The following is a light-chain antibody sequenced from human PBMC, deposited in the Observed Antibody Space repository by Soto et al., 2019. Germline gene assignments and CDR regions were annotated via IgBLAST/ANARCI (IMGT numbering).Light chain of an antibody. V-gene: IGLV2-23*01. CDR1: SGFVGSFSL. CDR2: EGH. CDR3: CLYIGATNYV. Sequence: QYALAHPAAVSCSPGHAITISCTGTSGFVGSFSLVSWYQQHPGKAPKVMISEGHRRPSGVPDRFSGSTSVNSASLTISGLQADEEADYYCCLYIGATNYVFGTGTKVTVL. J-gene: IGLJ1*01.